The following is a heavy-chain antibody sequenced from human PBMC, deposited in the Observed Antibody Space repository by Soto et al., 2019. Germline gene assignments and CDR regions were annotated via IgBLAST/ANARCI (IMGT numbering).Heavy chain of an antibody. J-gene: IGHJ6*02. CDR3: ARDRNWKGYYGMDV. D-gene: IGHD1-1*01. CDR1: GGSISSYY. CDR2: IYYSGST. Sequence: QVQLQESGPGLVKPSETLSLTCTVSGGSISSYYWSWIRQPPGKRLEWFGYIYYSGSTNYNPSLKSPVTIALDTSKNHCSLKLSSVTAADTAVYYCARDRNWKGYYGMDVWGQGTTVTVSS. V-gene: IGHV4-59*01.